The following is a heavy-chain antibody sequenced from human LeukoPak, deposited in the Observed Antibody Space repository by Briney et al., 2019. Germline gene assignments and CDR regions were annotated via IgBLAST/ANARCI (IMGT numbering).Heavy chain of an antibody. CDR3: ARGRATIGPPYDY. CDR2: INHSGGT. J-gene: IGHJ4*02. D-gene: IGHD5-12*01. CDR1: GGSFSGYY. V-gene: IGHV4-34*01. Sequence: SETLSLTCAVYGGSFSGYYWSWIRQPPGKGLEWIGEINHSGGTNYNPSLKSRVTISVDTSKNQFSLKLSSVTAADTAVYYCARGRATIGPPYDYWGQGTLVTVSS.